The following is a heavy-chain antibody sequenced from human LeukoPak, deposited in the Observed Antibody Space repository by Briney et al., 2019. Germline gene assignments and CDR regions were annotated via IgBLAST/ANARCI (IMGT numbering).Heavy chain of an antibody. D-gene: IGHD3-22*01. V-gene: IGHV1-69*13. CDR2: IIPIFGTA. Sequence: SVRVSCKASGGTFSSYAISWVRQAPGQGLEWMGGIIPIFGTANYAQKFQGRVTITADESTSTAYMGLSSLRSEDTAVYYCARVGTDYYDSSGYYYLDYWGQGTLVTVSS. J-gene: IGHJ4*02. CDR3: ARVGTDYYDSSGYYYLDY. CDR1: GGTFSSYA.